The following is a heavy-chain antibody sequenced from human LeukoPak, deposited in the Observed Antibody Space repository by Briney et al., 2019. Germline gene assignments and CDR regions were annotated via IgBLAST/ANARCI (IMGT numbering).Heavy chain of an antibody. V-gene: IGHV4-59*08. CDR2: ISHSGST. J-gene: IGHJ3*02. D-gene: IGHD3-22*01. CDR3: ASQLFYYDTSGYYLEAFDI. Sequence: SQTLPLTCTVSGGSISSYHWNWIRQPPGKGLEWIGYISHSGSTNYNPSLKSRVTISLDTSKSQFSLKLSSLTAADTAVYYCASQLFYYDTSGYYLEAFDIWGQGTLVTVSS. CDR1: GGSISSYH.